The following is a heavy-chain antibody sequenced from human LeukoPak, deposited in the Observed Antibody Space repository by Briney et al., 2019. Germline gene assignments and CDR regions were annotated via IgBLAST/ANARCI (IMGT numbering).Heavy chain of an antibody. CDR2: ISAYNGNT. V-gene: IGHV1-18*04. D-gene: IGHD2-2*01. J-gene: IGHJ5*02. CDR3: ARDCSSTSCSLPGDWFNP. Sequence: GASVKVSCKASGYTFTDYYMHWVRQAPGQGLEWMGWISAYNGNTNYAQKLQGRVTMTTDTSTSTAYMELRSLRSDDTAVYYCARDCSSTSCSLPGDWFNPWGQGTLVTVSS. CDR1: GYTFTDYY.